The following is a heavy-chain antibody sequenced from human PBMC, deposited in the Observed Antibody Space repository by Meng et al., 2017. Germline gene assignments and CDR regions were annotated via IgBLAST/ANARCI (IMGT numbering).Heavy chain of an antibody. CDR2: ISAYNGNT. Sequence: QVQLVQSVAEVNKPGAPVKVSCKASGYTFTSYGISWVRQAPGQGLEWMGWISAYNGNTNYAQKLQGRVTMTTDTSTSTAYMELRSLRSDDTAVYYCARGGSRYYGDYNWYFDLWGRGTLVTVSS. CDR3: ARGGSRYYGDYNWYFDL. CDR1: GYTFTSYG. D-gene: IGHD4-17*01. V-gene: IGHV1-18*01. J-gene: IGHJ2*01.